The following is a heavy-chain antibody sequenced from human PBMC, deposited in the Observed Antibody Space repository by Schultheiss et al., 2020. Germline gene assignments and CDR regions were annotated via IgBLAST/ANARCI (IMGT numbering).Heavy chain of an antibody. Sequence: ASVKVSCKASGYTFTSYDINWVRQAPGQGLEWMGWINPNSGGTNYAQKFQGRVTMTRDTSISTAYMELSSLRSEDTAVYYCTTVSGDYEFDYWGQGTLVTVSS. CDR3: TTVSGDYEFDY. J-gene: IGHJ4*02. V-gene: IGHV1-2*02. CDR1: GYTFTSYD. D-gene: IGHD4-17*01. CDR2: INPNSGGT.